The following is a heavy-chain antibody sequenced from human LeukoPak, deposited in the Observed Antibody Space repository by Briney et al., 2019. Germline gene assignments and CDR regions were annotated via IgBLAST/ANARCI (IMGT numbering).Heavy chain of an antibody. CDR2: IRTDGTIT. CDR1: GFTFSSYW. J-gene: IGHJ6*03. Sequence: RAGGSLRLSCAASGFTFSSYWMHWVRQAPGKGLVWVSRIRTDGTITTYAVSVKGRFSISRDNAKNTLYLQVNSLRVEDTAVYYCAREGTGSYMDVWGKGTTVTVSS. V-gene: IGHV3-74*01. D-gene: IGHD1/OR15-1a*01. CDR3: AREGTGSYMDV.